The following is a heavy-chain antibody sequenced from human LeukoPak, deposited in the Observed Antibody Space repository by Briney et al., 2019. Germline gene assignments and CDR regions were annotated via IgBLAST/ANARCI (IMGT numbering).Heavy chain of an antibody. Sequence: GGSLRLSCAASGFTLSSYWMSWVRQAPGKGLEWVANIKQDGSEKYYVDSVKGRFTISRDNAKNSLYLQMNSLRAEDTAVYYCAKGEGCSGGSCYYGWFDPWGQGTLVTVSS. V-gene: IGHV3-7*01. CDR1: GFTLSSYW. J-gene: IGHJ5*02. CDR3: AKGEGCSGGSCYYGWFDP. D-gene: IGHD2-15*01. CDR2: IKQDGSEK.